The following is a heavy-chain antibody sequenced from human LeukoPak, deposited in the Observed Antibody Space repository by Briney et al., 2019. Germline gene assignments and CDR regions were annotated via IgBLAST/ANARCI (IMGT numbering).Heavy chain of an antibody. Sequence: GGSLRLSCAASGFTFSSYAMHWVRQAPGKGLEYVSAISSNGGSTYYANSVKGRFTISRDNSKNTLYLQMGSLRAEDMAVYYCARWGSGFDIWGQGTVVTVST. CDR2: ISSNGGST. D-gene: IGHD3-16*01. J-gene: IGHJ3*02. V-gene: IGHV3-64*01. CDR1: GFTFSSYA. CDR3: ARWGSGFDI.